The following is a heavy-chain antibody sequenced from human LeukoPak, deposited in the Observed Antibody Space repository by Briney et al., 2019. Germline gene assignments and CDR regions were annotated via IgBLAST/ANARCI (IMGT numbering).Heavy chain of an antibody. CDR3: ATTPYYYDSSGDVRDY. Sequence: ASVKVSCKASGYTFTSYAMNWVRQAPGQGLEWMGWINTNTGNPTYAQGFTGRFVFSLDTSVSTAYLQISSLKAEDTAVYYCATTPYYYDSSGDVRDYWGQGTLVTVSS. CDR1: GYTFTSYA. D-gene: IGHD3-22*01. J-gene: IGHJ4*02. CDR2: INTNTGNP. V-gene: IGHV7-4-1*02.